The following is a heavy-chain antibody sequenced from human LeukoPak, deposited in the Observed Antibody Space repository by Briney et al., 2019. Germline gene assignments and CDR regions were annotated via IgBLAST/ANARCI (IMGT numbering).Heavy chain of an antibody. D-gene: IGHD6-13*01. V-gene: IGHV3-21*04. J-gene: IGHJ4*02. CDR1: GFTFSSYS. CDR3: ASVHRSWPPRGY. CDR2: ISSSSSYI. Sequence: GGSLRLSCAASGFTFSSYSMNWVRPAPGKGLEWVLSISSSSSYIYYADSVKGRFTISRDNAKNSLYLQMNRLRAEDTDVYYCASVHRSWPPRGYWGQGSMVTVSS.